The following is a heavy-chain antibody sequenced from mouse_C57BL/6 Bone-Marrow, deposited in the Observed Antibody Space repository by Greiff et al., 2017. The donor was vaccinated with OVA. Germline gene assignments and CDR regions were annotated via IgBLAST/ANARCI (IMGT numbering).Heavy chain of an antibody. CDR3: AIPSNYVYAMDD. CDR2: IHPSDSDT. D-gene: IGHD2-5*01. J-gene: IGHJ4*01. V-gene: IGHV1-74*01. CDR1: GYTFTSYW. Sequence: VQLQQPGAELVKPGASVKVSCKASGYTFTSYWMHWVKQRPGQGLEWIGRIHPSDSDTNYNQKFKGKATLTVDKSSSTAYMQLSSLTSEDSAVYYCAIPSNYVYAMDDWGKGTSVTVSS.